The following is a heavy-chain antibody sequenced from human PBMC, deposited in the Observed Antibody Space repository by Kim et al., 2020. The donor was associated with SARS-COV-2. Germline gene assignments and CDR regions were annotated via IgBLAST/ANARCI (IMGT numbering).Heavy chain of an antibody. Sequence: GGSLRHSCAASGFTFSSCAIHWVRQAPGKGLEWVAVISYDGSNKNYADSVKGRFTISRDNSKNSLYLQMNSLRAEDTAVYYCARDISSGWSHHFDYWGQGTLVTVSS. CDR3: ARDISSGWSHHFDY. J-gene: IGHJ4*02. CDR2: ISYDGSNK. D-gene: IGHD6-19*01. V-gene: IGHV3-30-3*01. CDR1: GFTFSSCA.